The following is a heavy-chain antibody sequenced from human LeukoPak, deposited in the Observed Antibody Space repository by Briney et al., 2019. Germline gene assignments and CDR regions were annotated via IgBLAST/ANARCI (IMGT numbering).Heavy chain of an antibody. V-gene: IGHV1-18*01. CDR2: ISAYNGNT. J-gene: IGHJ4*02. Sequence: ASVKVSCKASGYTFTSYGISWVQQAPGQGLEWMGWISAYNGNTNYAQKLQGRVTMTTDTSTSTAYMELRSLRSDDTAVYYCARGAGLYCSSTSCYGIGGDYWGQGTLVTVSS. D-gene: IGHD2-2*01. CDR1: GYTFTSYG. CDR3: ARGAGLYCSSTSCYGIGGDY.